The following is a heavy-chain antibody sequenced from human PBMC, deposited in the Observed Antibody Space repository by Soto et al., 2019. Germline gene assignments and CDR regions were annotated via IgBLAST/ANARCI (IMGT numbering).Heavy chain of an antibody. J-gene: IGHJ6*02. CDR3: ARDIDSGYGEDSHYYGMDV. D-gene: IGHD5-12*01. CDR1: GYTFTGYY. CDR2: INPNSGGT. Sequence: ASVKVSCKASGYTFTGYYMHWVRQAPGQGLEWMGWINPNSGGTNYAQKFQGWVTMTRDTSITTAYMELSRLRSDETAVYYCARDIDSGYGEDSHYYGMDVWGQGTTVTVSS. V-gene: IGHV1-2*04.